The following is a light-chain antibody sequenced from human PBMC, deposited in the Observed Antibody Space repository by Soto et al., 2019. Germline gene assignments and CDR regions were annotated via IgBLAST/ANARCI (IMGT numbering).Light chain of an antibody. Sequence: DIVLTQSPGPLSLSPGERATLSCRASQSVTNNYLAWYQQKPGQAPRLLIYGASSRATGVPDRFSGIGSGTDFTLTISRLEPEDFAVYYCHQYGSSPPTFGQGTKVDIK. CDR3: HQYGSSPPT. J-gene: IGKJ1*01. CDR1: QSVTNNY. V-gene: IGKV3-20*01. CDR2: GAS.